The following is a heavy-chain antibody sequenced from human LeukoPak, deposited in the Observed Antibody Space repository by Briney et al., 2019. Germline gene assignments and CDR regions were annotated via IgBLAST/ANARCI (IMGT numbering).Heavy chain of an antibody. Sequence: SETMSLTSPVYAGFFSGYYWSWIRQPPWKGLEWIGETNHSGSTNYNPSLKSGVPIPLDTSKNQFSLKLSSVNAADSAVYFCANRLTYYCNSSGDYPRYWFDPWGQGTLVTVSS. CDR2: TNHSGST. D-gene: IGHD3-22*01. CDR3: ANRLTYYCNSSGDYPRYWFDP. V-gene: IGHV4-34*01. J-gene: IGHJ5*02. CDR1: AGFFSGYY.